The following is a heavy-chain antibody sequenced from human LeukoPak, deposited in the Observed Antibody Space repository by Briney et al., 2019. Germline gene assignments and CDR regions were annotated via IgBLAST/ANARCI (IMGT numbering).Heavy chain of an antibody. J-gene: IGHJ1*01. CDR3: ARGVPYCSSTSCYTSEYFQH. CDR1: GGSISSYY. D-gene: IGHD2-2*02. CDR2: IYTSGST. V-gene: IGHV4-4*07. Sequence: PSETLSLTCTVSGGSISSYYWSWIRQPAGKGLEWIGRIYTSGSTNYNPSLKSRVTMSVDTSKNQFSLKLSSVTAADTAVYYCARGVPYCSSTSCYTSEYFQHWGQGTLVTVSS.